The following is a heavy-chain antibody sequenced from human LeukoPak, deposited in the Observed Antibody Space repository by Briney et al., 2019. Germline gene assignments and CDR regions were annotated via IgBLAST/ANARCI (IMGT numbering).Heavy chain of an antibody. CDR3: ARDLPGIAAAPGNY. D-gene: IGHD6-13*01. CDR1: GYTFTGYY. V-gene: IGHV1-2*02. Sequence: ASVKVSCKASGYTFTGYYMHWVRQAPGQGLEWMGWINPNSGGTNYAQKFQGRVTMTRDTSISTAYMELSRLRSDDTAVYYCARDLPGIAAAPGNYWGQGTPVTVSS. CDR2: INPNSGGT. J-gene: IGHJ4*02.